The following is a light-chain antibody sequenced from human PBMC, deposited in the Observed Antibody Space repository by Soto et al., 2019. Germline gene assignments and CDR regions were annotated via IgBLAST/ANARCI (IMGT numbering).Light chain of an antibody. CDR1: QSVLFSSNNKNY. CDR3: QQYYATPSPT. Sequence: DIVMTQSPASLAVSLGERATINCKSSQSVLFSSNNKNYLAWYQQKPGQPPKLLIYWASTRESGVPDRFSGSGSGTDFTLTISSLQAEDVAVYHCQQYYATPSPTFGGGTKVEIK. J-gene: IGKJ4*01. CDR2: WAS. V-gene: IGKV4-1*01.